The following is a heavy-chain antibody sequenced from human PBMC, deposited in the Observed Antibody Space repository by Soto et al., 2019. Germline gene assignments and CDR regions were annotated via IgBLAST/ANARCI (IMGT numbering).Heavy chain of an antibody. D-gene: IGHD1-1*01. V-gene: IGHV3-33*01. CDR3: ARQSLGNIRLRGLDY. CDR1: EFTFSDYG. Sequence: QVQLVESGGGVVQPGRSLRLSCAASEFTFSDYGMHWVRQAPGKGLEWVAVIWYDGSEKYYADSVKGRFTISRDNSKNSLDLQMNSRRAEDTAVYYCARQSLGNIRLRGLDYWGQGALVTVSS. CDR2: IWYDGSEK. J-gene: IGHJ4*02.